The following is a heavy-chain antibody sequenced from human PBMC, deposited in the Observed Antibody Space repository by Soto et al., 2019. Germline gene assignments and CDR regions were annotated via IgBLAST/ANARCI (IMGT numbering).Heavy chain of an antibody. V-gene: IGHV1-24*01. CDR3: ATRGENMNYDFWSGSVPEAFDI. J-gene: IGHJ3*02. CDR2: FDPEDGET. D-gene: IGHD3-3*01. CDR1: GYTLTELS. Sequence: ASVKVSCKVSGYTLTELSMHWVRQAPGKGLEWMGGFDPEDGETIYAQKFQGRVTMTEDTSTDTAYMELSSLRSEDTAVFYCATRGENMNYDFWSGSVPEAFDIWGQGTMVTVSS.